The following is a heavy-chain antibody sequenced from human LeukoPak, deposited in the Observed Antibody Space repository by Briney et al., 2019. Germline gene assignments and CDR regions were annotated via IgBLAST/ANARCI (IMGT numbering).Heavy chain of an antibody. CDR3: ARDQVCSGGSCYYYFDY. CDR1: GYTFTSHA. V-gene: IGHV1-3*01. CDR2: INAGNGNT. D-gene: IGHD2-15*01. J-gene: IGHJ4*02. Sequence: ASVKVSCKASGYTFTSHAMHWVRQAPGQRLEWMGWINAGNGNTKYSQKFQGRVTITRDTSASTAYMELSSLRSEDTAVYYCARDQVCSGGSCYYYFDYWGQGTLVTVSS.